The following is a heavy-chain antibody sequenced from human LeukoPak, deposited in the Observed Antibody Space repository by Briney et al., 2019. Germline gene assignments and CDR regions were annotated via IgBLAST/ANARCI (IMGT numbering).Heavy chain of an antibody. Sequence: SVKGRFTVSRDNAKNSLYLQMNSLRAEDTAVYYCARDAANRDGQAPGTWGQGTLVTVSS. CDR3: ARDAANRDGQAPGT. D-gene: IGHD1-14*01. J-gene: IGHJ4*02. V-gene: IGHV3-21*01.